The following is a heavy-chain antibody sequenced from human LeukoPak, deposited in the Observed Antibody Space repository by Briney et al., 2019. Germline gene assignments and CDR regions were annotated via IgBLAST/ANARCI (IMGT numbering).Heavy chain of an antibody. CDR2: MNPNSGNT. CDR1: GYTFTSYG. V-gene: IGHV1-8*02. D-gene: IGHD3-22*01. CDR3: ARCRSKLGSGYSKNLLCYYYGMDV. J-gene: IGHJ6*02. Sequence: GASVKVSCKASGYTFTSYGINWVRQATGQGLEWMGWMNPNSGNTGYAQKFQGRVTMTRNTSISTAYMELSSLRSEDTAVYYCARCRSKLGSGYSKNLLCYYYGMDVWGQGTTVTVSS.